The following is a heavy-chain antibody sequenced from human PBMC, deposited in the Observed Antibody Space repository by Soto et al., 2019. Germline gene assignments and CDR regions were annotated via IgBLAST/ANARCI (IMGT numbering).Heavy chain of an antibody. Sequence: XGSLKLSCTASGFTLGSSAMSWGRQAPGRGLEWVSGITDTGDGTYHADSVKGRFTISRDNSKNTLYLQMDSLRVEDTAVYYCAKGRRWLAPELWGQGTLVTVSS. V-gene: IGHV3-23*01. D-gene: IGHD6-19*01. CDR1: GFTLGSSA. CDR2: ITDTGDGT. CDR3: AKGRRWLAPEL. J-gene: IGHJ4*02.